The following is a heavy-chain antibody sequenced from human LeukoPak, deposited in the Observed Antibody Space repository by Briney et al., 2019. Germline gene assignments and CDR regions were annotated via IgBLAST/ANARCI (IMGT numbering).Heavy chain of an antibody. CDR3: AKGFRYFDY. CDR1: GFTFSTYG. J-gene: IGHJ4*02. V-gene: IGHV3-33*06. CDR2: IWYDGSNK. Sequence: PGRSLRLSCAASGFTFSTYGMHWVRQAPGKGLEWVALIWYDGSNKYYADSVKGRFTISRDNSKNTLYLQMNSLRTEDTALYYCAKGFRYFDYWGQGTLVTVPS. D-gene: IGHD3-9*01.